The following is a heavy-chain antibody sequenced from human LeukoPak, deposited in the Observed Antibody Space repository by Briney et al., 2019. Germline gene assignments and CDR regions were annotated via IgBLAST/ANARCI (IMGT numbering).Heavy chain of an antibody. CDR1: GYTFTSYD. CDR3: ARDSSVNAFDM. V-gene: IGHV1-8*01. D-gene: IGHD6-19*01. CDR2: MNPNSGNT. Sequence: ASVKVSCKASGYTFTSYDINWVRQATGQGLEWMGWMNPNSGNTGYAQRFQGRVTMTRDTSISTAYMELSSLRSEDTAVYYCARDSSVNAFDMWGQGTMVIVSS. J-gene: IGHJ3*02.